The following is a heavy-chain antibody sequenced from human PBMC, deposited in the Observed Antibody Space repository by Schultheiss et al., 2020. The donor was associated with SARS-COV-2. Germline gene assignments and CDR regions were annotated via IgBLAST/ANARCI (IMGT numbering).Heavy chain of an antibody. CDR3: ARGLGYYGSTTKGDY. D-gene: IGHD3-10*01. CDR2: IYYSGST. Sequence: SETLSLTCAVSGGSISSGGYSWSWIRQHPGKGLEWIGSIYYSGSTYYNPSLKSRVAISVDTSKNQFSLKLSSVTAADTAVYYCARGLGYYGSTTKGDYWAQGTLVTVSS. CDR1: GGSISSGGYS. J-gene: IGHJ4*02. V-gene: IGHV4-39*01.